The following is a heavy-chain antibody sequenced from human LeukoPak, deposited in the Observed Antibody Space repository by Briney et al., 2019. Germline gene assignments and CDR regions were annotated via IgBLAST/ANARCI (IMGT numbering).Heavy chain of an antibody. D-gene: IGHD6-19*01. CDR1: GFTFNPYS. V-gene: IGHV3-21*01. J-gene: IGHJ4*02. CDR2: IDGISKAI. Sequence: PGGSLRLSCAASGFTFNPYSMNWVRQAPGKGLEWVSSIDGISKAIHYAESIKGRFTVSRDNAKNSLYLQMNSLRAEDTAVYYCARWYTNQWHLDYWGQGTLVTVSS. CDR3: ARWYTNQWHLDY.